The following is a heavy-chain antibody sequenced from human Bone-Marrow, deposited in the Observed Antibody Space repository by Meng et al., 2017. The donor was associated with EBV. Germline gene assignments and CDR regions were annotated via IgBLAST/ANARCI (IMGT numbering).Heavy chain of an antibody. J-gene: IGHJ4*02. CDR2: LIPMSDAP. CDR1: GGTFRSGA. V-gene: IGHV1-69*01. Sequence: VQLVQPGAGVKKPGSSGKVPCKTSGGTFRSGAVSWVRQAPGQGLEWMGGLIPMSDAPHYAQKFQDRVRITADESTSTHYMDLSGLRSEDTAVYYCASESGRGFTPDYWGQGTLVTVSS. D-gene: IGHD3-10*01. CDR3: ASESGRGFTPDY.